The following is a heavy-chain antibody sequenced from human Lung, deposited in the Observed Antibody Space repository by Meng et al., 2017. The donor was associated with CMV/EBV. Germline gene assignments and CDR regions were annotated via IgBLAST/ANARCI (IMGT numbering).Heavy chain of an antibody. J-gene: IGHJ4*02. CDR2: STRGSRGA. CDR3: ARGVINGEGKRALDF. CDR1: GSRCSGYS. V-gene: IGHV1-2*04. Sequence: CGSRCSGYSMRWVRQTPGQGLGWGGVSTRGSRGADYGRDFRGWVTVTRDTSITTVFLKLTRLKYDDTAVYYCARGVINGEGKRALDFWGQGALVTVSS. D-gene: IGHD2-8*01.